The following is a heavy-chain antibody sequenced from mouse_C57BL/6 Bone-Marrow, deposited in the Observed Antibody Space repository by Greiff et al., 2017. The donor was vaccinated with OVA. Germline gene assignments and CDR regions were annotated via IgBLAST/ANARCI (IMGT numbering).Heavy chain of an antibody. Sequence: VQLQQSGPELVKPGASVKISCKASGYTFTDYYTNWMKQSHGKSLEWIGDINPNNGGTSYNQKFKGKATLTVDKSSSTAYMELRSLTSEDSAVYYCARGAYWGQGTLVTVSA. CDR3: ARGAY. J-gene: IGHJ3*01. CDR2: INPNNGGT. CDR1: GYTFTDYY. V-gene: IGHV1-26*01.